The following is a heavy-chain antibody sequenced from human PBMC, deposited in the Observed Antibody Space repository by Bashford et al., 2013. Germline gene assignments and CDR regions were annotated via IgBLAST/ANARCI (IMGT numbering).Heavy chain of an antibody. Sequence: SETLSLTCTVSGGSISSYYWSWIRQAAGKGLEWIGRVYPTVSTNYSPSLKSRVTMSVDTSKKQFSLNLTSVTAADTAVYYCATGAALAGAMDVWGQGTTVTVSS. V-gene: IGHV4-4*07. CDR1: GGSISSYY. D-gene: IGHD6-19*01. J-gene: IGHJ6*02. CDR2: VYPTVST. CDR3: ATGAALAGAMDV.